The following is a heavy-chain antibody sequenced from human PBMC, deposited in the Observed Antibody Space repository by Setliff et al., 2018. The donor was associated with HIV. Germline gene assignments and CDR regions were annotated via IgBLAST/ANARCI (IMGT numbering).Heavy chain of an antibody. V-gene: IGHV5-51*01. CDR3: ARRDGRSMNAFEI. CDR2: IYPDDSNI. J-gene: IGHJ3*02. Sequence: GESLKISCKALDHTFTTYWIGWVRQKPGEGLEWMGIIYPDDSNIRYNPSFQSHVTISADKSIATAYLQVNDLKTSDTATYYCARRDGRSMNAFEIWGPGTMVTVSS. CDR1: DHTFTTYW. D-gene: IGHD6-13*01.